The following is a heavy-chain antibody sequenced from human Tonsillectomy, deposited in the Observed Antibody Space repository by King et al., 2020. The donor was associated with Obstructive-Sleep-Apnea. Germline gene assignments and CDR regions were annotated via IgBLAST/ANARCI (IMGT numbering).Heavy chain of an antibody. D-gene: IGHD2-2*01. CDR3: AKDHLVVTAAGGVFDI. CDR2: TSGRGGSR. CDR1: GFTFSSYA. Sequence: VQLVESGGGLVQPGGSLRLSWAASGFTFSSYAMSWVRQAPGKGLEWVSATSGRGGSRDYADSVKGRFTISRENSKNTLYLQLNNLRAEDTAVYHCAKDHLVVTAAGGVFDIWGQGTMVTVSS. J-gene: IGHJ3*02. V-gene: IGHV3-23*04.